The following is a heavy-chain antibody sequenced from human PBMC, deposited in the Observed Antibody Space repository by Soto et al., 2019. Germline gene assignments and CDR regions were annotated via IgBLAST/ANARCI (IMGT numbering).Heavy chain of an antibody. CDR1: GYTFTGYY. CDR2: ISAYNGNT. Sequence: ASVKVSCKASGYTFTGYYMHWVRQAPGQGLEWMGWISAYNGNTNYAQKLQGRVTMTTDTSTSTAYMELRSLRSDDTAVYYCARDADSSGWYFDYWGQGTLVTVSS. D-gene: IGHD6-19*01. V-gene: IGHV1-18*04. CDR3: ARDADSSGWYFDY. J-gene: IGHJ4*02.